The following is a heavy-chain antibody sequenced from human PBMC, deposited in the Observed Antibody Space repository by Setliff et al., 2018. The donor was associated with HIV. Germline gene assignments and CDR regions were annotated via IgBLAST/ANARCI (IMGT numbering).Heavy chain of an antibody. CDR2: IYDSGSA. Sequence: KPSETLSLTCTVSGASISRHFWAWIRQPPGKGLEWIGTIYDSGSAKHNPSLESRVRISVDTSKNHLSLKLNSVTVADTAVYYCARRQWGTSGYYEFFQQWGQGTLVTVSS. D-gene: IGHD3-22*01. CDR1: GASISRHF. CDR3: ARRQWGTSGYYEFFQQ. J-gene: IGHJ1*01. V-gene: IGHV4-59*11.